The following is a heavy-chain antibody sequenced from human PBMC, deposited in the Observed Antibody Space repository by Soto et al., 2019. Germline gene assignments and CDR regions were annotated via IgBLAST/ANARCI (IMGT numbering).Heavy chain of an antibody. Sequence: QVLLQQSGPGLVQPSGTLSLTCPVSGGSVNSDSHFWSWIRQPPGQGLEWIGYLYYTGRATYSPSLKSRATISVDTSKNQVSLKVISVTAADTAVYYCARVDGSGTFSLFDHWGQGTLVTVSS. CDR2: LYYTGRA. D-gene: IGHD3-10*01. CDR3: ARVDGSGTFSLFDH. V-gene: IGHV4-61*01. CDR1: GGSVNSDSHF. J-gene: IGHJ4*02.